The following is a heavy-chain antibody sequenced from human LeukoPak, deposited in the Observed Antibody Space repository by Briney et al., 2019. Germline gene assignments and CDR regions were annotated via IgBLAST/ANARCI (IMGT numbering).Heavy chain of an antibody. CDR2: IWSDGTEK. V-gene: IGHV3-33*06. CDR3: AKDAQRGFDYSNSLEY. J-gene: IGHJ4*02. Sequence: WGSLRLSCAASGFTYSHFGMHWVRQAPGKGLEWVAVIWSDGTEKYYADAVKGRFTISRDNSKNTLYLQMNSLRGEDTAVYYCAKDAQRGFDYSNSLEYWGQGTLVTVSS. CDR1: GFTYSHFG. D-gene: IGHD4-11*01.